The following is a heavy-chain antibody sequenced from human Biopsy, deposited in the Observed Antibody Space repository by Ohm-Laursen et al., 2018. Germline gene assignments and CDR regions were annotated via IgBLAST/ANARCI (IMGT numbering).Heavy chain of an antibody. CDR3: ARHPTGFWFDP. V-gene: IGHV4-39*01. J-gene: IGHJ5*02. Sequence: SDTLSLTCPVSGGSVSSNVAYWAWIRQPPGKGLESIGSIFYSGITYYNPSLQSLVTMSLDTSTNQLSLTLTSVTAADTAVYYCARHPTGFWFDPWGQGTLVIVSS. CDR1: GGSVSSNVAY. CDR2: IFYSGIT.